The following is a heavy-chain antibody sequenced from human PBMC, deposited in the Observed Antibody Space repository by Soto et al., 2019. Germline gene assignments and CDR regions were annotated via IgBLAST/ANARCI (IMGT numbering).Heavy chain of an antibody. Sequence: QVQLQESGPGLVKPSETLSLTCTVSSGSITSYYWTWVRQPPGKGLEWIGYIYYSGSTNYNPSLKSRVTISIDTPKSQVSLKLSSVTAADTAMYYCVGSMAGTVTWGQGTLVTVSS. CDR3: VGSMAGTVT. D-gene: IGHD1-1*01. CDR1: SGSITSYY. V-gene: IGHV4-59*03. CDR2: IYYSGST. J-gene: IGHJ5*02.